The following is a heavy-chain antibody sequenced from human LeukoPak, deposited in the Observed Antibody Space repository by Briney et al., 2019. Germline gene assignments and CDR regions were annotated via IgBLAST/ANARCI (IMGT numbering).Heavy chain of an antibody. Sequence: SETLSLTCAVSGGSISSDNWWSWVRQPPGKGLEWIGEIYHSGSTNYNPSLKSRVTISVDKSNNEFSLKLSSVTAADTAVYYCASRTPFERLDYWGQGTLVTVSS. V-gene: IGHV4-4*02. CDR1: GGSISSDNW. CDR2: IYHSGST. D-gene: IGHD1-14*01. J-gene: IGHJ4*02. CDR3: ASRTPFERLDY.